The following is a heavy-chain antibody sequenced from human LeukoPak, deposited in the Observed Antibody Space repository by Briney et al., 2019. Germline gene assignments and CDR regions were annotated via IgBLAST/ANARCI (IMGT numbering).Heavy chain of an antibody. CDR3: AREWLRSAFDI. V-gene: IGHV3-66*01. Sequence: AGGSLRLSCAASGFTVSSNYMSWVRQAPGKGLEWVSVIYSGGSTYYADSVKGRFTISRDNSKNTLYLQMNSLRAEDTAVYYCAREWLRSAFDIWGQGTMVTVSS. J-gene: IGHJ3*02. D-gene: IGHD5-12*01. CDR1: GFTVSSNY. CDR2: IYSGGST.